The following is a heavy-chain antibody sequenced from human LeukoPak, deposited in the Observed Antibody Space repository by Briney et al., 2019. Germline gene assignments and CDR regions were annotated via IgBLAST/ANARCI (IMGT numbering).Heavy chain of an antibody. D-gene: IGHD2-2*01. Sequence: SVKVSCKASGGTFSSYAISRVRQAPGQGLEWMGRIIPILGIANYAQKFQGRVTITADKSTSTAYMELSSLRSEDTAVYYCASSRSTSSTSLDYWGQGTLVTVSS. CDR2: IIPILGIA. J-gene: IGHJ4*02. V-gene: IGHV1-69*04. CDR3: ASSRSTSSTSLDY. CDR1: GGTFSSYA.